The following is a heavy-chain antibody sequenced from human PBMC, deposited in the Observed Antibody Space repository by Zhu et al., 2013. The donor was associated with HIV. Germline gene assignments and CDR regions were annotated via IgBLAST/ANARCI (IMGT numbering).Heavy chain of an antibody. CDR1: GGTFSSYA. V-gene: IGHV1-8*02. CDR3: ARGRGRQTYYFYAMDV. J-gene: IGHJ6*02. Sequence: QVQLVQSGAEVKKPGSSVKVSCKASGGTFSSYAISWVRQAPGQGLEWMGWMNPNSGNTGYAQKFQGRVTMTRNTSISTAYMELSSLRSDDTAVYYCARGRGRQTYYFYAMDVWGQGTTVTVSS. CDR2: MNPNSGNT.